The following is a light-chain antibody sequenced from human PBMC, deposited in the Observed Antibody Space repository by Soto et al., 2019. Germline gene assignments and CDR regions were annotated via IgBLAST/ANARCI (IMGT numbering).Light chain of an antibody. V-gene: IGLV2-8*01. J-gene: IGLJ2*01. Sequence: QSALTQPPSASGSPGQSVTISCTGTISDIGDYDYVSWYQQHPDKAPKLIIYEVNKRPSGVPDRFSGSKSGNTASLTVSGLQADDEAVYHCRSYAGYNYPAIFGGGTKLTVL. CDR2: EVN. CDR3: RSYAGYNYPAI. CDR1: ISDIGDYDY.